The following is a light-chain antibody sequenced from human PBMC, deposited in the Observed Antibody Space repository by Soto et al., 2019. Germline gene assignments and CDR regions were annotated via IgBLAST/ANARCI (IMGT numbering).Light chain of an antibody. CDR2: KAS. CDR3: QQTFGLPLT. CDR1: QSISSW. Sequence: DIQMTQSPSTLSASVGDRVTITCRASQSISSWLAWYQQKPGKAPKLLIYKASTLESGVPSNFSGSGSGTEFSLTISSLQPEDFATYYCQQTFGLPLTFGGGTKVDIK. V-gene: IGKV1-5*03. J-gene: IGKJ4*01.